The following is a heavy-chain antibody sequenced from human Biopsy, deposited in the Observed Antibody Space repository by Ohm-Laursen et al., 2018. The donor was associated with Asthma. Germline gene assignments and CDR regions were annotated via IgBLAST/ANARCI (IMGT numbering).Heavy chain of an antibody. CDR3: ARRGGVRRYFDY. V-gene: IGHV4-30-4*02. Sequence: SDTLSLTCTVSGGSIGSGAYYWSWVRQPPGKGLEWIGYTYYIGSTYYNPSLKSRVAISLDTSKNQFSLKLSSVTAADTAVYFCARRGGVRRYFDYWGQGTLVTVSS. CDR1: GGSIGSGAYY. CDR2: TYYIGST. J-gene: IGHJ4*02. D-gene: IGHD3-16*01.